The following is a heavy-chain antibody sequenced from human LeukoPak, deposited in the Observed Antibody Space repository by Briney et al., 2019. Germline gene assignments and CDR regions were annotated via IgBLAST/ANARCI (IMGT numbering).Heavy chain of an antibody. J-gene: IGHJ4*02. CDR1: GGSISGYY. D-gene: IGHD3-22*01. Sequence: SETLSLTCTVSGGSISGYYWSWIRQPPGKGLEWIGYIYYSGSTNYNPSLKSRITILVDTPKNQFSLRLSSVTAADTAVYYCARVRGNYFPDYWGQGTLVTVSS. V-gene: IGHV4-59*01. CDR3: ARVRGNYFPDY. CDR2: IYYSGST.